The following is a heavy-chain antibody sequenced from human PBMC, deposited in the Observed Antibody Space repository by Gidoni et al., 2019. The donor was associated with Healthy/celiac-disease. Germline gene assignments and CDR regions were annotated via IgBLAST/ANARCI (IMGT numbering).Heavy chain of an antibody. CDR3: ARGTLNYYGSGSSGDY. J-gene: IGHJ4*02. CDR1: GYTFTSYD. D-gene: IGHD3-10*01. Sequence: QVQLVQSGAEVKKPGASVKVSCKASGYTFTSYDINWVRQATGQGLEWMGWMNPNSGNTGYAQKFQGRVTMTRNSSISTAYMELSSLRSEDTAVYYCARGTLNYYGSGSSGDYWGQGTLVTVSS. V-gene: IGHV1-8*01. CDR2: MNPNSGNT.